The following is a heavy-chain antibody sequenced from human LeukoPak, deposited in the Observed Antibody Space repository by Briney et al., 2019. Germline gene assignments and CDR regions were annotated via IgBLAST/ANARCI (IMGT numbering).Heavy chain of an antibody. V-gene: IGHV1-18*01. D-gene: IGHD2-2*01. CDR2: ISPYHGNT. Sequence: ASVKVSCKASGYTFTRYPINWVRQAPGQGLEWMGWISPYHGNTNYAQTLQGRVTMTTDTSTSTVYMELRSLRSDDTAVYYCARDFEPADNPYFYYYMDVWGAGTTVTVSS. J-gene: IGHJ6*03. CDR1: GYTFTRYP. CDR3: ARDFEPADNPYFYYYMDV.